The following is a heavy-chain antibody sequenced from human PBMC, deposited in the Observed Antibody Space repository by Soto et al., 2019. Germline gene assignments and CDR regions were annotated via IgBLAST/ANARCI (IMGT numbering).Heavy chain of an antibody. CDR3: ARGAQGQWLVDQNLDY. J-gene: IGHJ4*02. Sequence: VQLVESGGGLVQPGGSLRLSCAASGFTFSSYDMHWVRQATGKGLEWVSAIGTAGDTYYPGSVKGRFTISRENAKNSLYLQMNSLRAGDTAVYYCARGAQGQWLVDQNLDYWGQGTLVTVSS. CDR2: IGTAGDT. V-gene: IGHV3-13*01. D-gene: IGHD6-19*01. CDR1: GFTFSSYD.